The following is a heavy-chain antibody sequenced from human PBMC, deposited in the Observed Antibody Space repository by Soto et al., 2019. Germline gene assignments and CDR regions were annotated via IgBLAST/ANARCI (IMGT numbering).Heavy chain of an antibody. J-gene: IGHJ4*02. V-gene: IGHV3-43*01. CDR3: AKDVCSGATNACWTRLDS. CDR2: ISWDGSRS. CDR1: GFTFTDYA. D-gene: IGHD2-8*01. Sequence: EVQLVESGGAVVQPGGSLRLSCAASGFTFTDYAMHWVRQAPGKGLEWVSLISWDGSRSYYGDSVKGRFIISRDNSKESLSLLLTSLGTEDSGFYYCAKDVCSGATNACWTRLDSWGQGTQVTVSS.